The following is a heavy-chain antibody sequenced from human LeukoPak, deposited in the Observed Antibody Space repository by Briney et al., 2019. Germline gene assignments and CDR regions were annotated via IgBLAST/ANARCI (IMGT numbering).Heavy chain of an antibody. Sequence: ASVKVSCKASGYTFTGYYMHWVRQAPGQELEWMGRINPNSGGTNYEQKFQGRVTMTRDTSISTAYMELSRLRSDDTAVYYCGAYYYDSSGHGDYWGQGTLVTVSS. V-gene: IGHV1-2*06. J-gene: IGHJ4*02. D-gene: IGHD3-22*01. CDR3: GAYYYDSSGHGDY. CDR1: GYTFTGYY. CDR2: INPNSGGT.